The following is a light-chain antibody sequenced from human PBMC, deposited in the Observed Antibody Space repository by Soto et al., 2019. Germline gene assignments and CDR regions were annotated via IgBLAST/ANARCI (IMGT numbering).Light chain of an antibody. Sequence: QSALTQPRSVSGSPGQSVTISCAGTSSDVGGYDYVSWYQHHPGTAPKLMIYDVSMRPSGVPDRFSGSKSGNTASLTISGLQAEDEADYYCCSYAGRYTFYVFGTGTKLTVL. CDR2: DVS. V-gene: IGLV2-11*01. J-gene: IGLJ1*01. CDR3: CSYAGRYTFYV. CDR1: SSDVGGYDY.